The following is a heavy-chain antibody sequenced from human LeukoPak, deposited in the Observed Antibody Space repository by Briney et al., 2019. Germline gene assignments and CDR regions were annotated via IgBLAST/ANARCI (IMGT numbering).Heavy chain of an antibody. CDR1: GYTFTSYY. V-gene: IGHV1-46*01. CDR3: ARGARYYYDSSGYYYPYPY. CDR2: INPSGSST. Sequence: ASVKVSCKASGYTFTSYYMHWVRQAPGQGLEWMGIINPSGSSTSYAQKFQGRVTMTRDTSTSTVYMELSSLRSEDTAVYYCARGARYYYDSSGYYYPYPYWGQGTLVTVSS. D-gene: IGHD3-22*01. J-gene: IGHJ4*02.